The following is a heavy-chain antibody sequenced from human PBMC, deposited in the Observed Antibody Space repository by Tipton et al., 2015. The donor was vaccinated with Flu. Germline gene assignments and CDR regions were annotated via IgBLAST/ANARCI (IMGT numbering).Heavy chain of an antibody. V-gene: IGHV3-74*01. D-gene: IGHD2/OR15-2a*01. Sequence: GSLRLSCAASGFTLSSYWMHWVRQAPGKGLVWVSRINNDGTSTVYADSVTGRFTISRDSAKRSVYLQMNSLRVEDTAVYYCARDPFLGTGDAFDVWGRGTMVTVSS. CDR2: INNDGTST. CDR1: GFTLSSYW. CDR3: ARDPFLGTGDAFDV. J-gene: IGHJ3*01.